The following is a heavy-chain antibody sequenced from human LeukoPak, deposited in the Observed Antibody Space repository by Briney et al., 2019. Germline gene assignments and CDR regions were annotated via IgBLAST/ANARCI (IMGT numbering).Heavy chain of an antibody. Sequence: GGSLRLSCAASGFTFSDYYMSWIRQAPGKGLEWVSYISSSGSTIYYADPVKGRFTISRDNAKNSLYLQMNSLRAEDTAVYYCARGGDDFWSGYRYFDYWGQGTLVTVSS. V-gene: IGHV3-11*01. D-gene: IGHD3-3*01. CDR3: ARGGDDFWSGYRYFDY. CDR1: GFTFSDYY. CDR2: ISSSGSTI. J-gene: IGHJ4*02.